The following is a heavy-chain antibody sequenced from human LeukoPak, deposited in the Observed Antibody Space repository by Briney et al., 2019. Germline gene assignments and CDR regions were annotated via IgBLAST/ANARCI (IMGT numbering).Heavy chain of an antibody. CDR2: IKSKTDGGTT. CDR1: GFTFSNAW. CDR3: TTSSAEYCSSTSCYTSDEYFQH. J-gene: IGHJ1*01. Sequence: GGSLRLSCAASGFTFSNAWMSWVRQAPGKGLEWVGRIKSKTDGGTTDYAAPVKGRFTISRDDSKNTLYLQMNSLKTEDTAVYYCTTSSAEYCSSTSCYTSDEYFQHWGQGTLVTVSS. D-gene: IGHD2-2*02. V-gene: IGHV3-15*01.